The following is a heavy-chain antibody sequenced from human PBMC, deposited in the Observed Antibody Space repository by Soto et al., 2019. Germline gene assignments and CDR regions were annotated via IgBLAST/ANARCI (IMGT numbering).Heavy chain of an antibody. Sequence: GSLRLSCAASGFTFSSYSMNWVRQAPGKGLEWVSSISSSSSYIYYADSVKGRFTISRDNAKNSLYLQMNSLRAEDTAVYYCARDRLVRGAEPQDVWGKGTTVTVSS. CDR3: ARDRLVRGAEPQDV. D-gene: IGHD3-10*01. CDR1: GFTFSSYS. J-gene: IGHJ6*04. V-gene: IGHV3-21*01. CDR2: ISSSSSYI.